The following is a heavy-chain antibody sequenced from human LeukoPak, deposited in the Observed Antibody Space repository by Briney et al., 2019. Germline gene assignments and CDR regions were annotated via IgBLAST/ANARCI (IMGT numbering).Heavy chain of an antibody. V-gene: IGHV1-18*01. J-gene: IGHJ5*02. Sequence: ASVKVSCKASGYTFSSYGISWVRQAPGQGPEWMGWISGYTGNTNYAQNLQGRVTMTTDTSTSTAYMELRSLRSDDTALYHCARSSWFGGRSEWRWFDPWGQGTLVTVSS. CDR1: GYTFSSYG. CDR2: ISGYTGNT. CDR3: ARSSWFGGRSEWRWFDP. D-gene: IGHD3-10*01.